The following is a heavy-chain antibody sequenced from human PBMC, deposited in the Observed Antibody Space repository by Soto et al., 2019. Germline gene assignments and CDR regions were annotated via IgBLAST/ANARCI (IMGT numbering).Heavy chain of an antibody. CDR2: FDPEDGET. D-gene: IGHD3-3*01. CDR3: ATARHYYDFWSFYSCPPRNDAFDI. Sequence: GASVKVCCKVSGYTLTELSMHWVRQAPGKGLEWMGGFDPEDGETIYAQKFQGRVTMTEDTSTDTAYMELSSLRSEDTAVYYCATARHYYDFWSFYSCPPRNDAFDIWGQGTMVIVSS. J-gene: IGHJ3*02. CDR1: GYTLTELS. V-gene: IGHV1-24*01.